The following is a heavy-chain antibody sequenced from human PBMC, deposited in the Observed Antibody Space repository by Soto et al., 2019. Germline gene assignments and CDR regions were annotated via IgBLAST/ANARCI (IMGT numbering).Heavy chain of an antibody. CDR1: GGSISSSSYY. V-gene: IGHV4-39*01. CDR2: IYYSGST. Sequence: QLQLQESGPGLVKPSETLSLTCTVSGGSISSSSYYWGWIRQPPGKGLEWIGSIYYSGSTYYNPSLKSRVTISVDTSKNQFSLKLSSVTAADTAVYYCARHHPPETRDGAFDIWGQGTMVTVSS. J-gene: IGHJ3*02. CDR3: ARHHPPETRDGAFDI.